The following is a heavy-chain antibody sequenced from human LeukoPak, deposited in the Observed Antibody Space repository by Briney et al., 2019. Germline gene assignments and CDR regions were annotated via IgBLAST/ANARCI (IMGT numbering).Heavy chain of an antibody. D-gene: IGHD6-13*01. CDR3: ARDHRQGYRNSMGY. J-gene: IGHJ4*02. CDR2: ITAYNGDT. Sequence: EASVKVSCKASGYNFNAYGVTWVRQAPGQGFEWMGWITAYNGDTNYAQSLQGRVTMTTDTSTSTLSMQMRRLRSDDTAMYYCARDHRQGYRNSMGYWGQGTLVTVSS. CDR1: GYNFNAYG. V-gene: IGHV1-18*01.